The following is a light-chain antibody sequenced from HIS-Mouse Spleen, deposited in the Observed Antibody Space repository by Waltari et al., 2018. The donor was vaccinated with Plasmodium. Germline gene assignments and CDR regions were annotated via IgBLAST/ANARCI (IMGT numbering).Light chain of an antibody. CDR1: SSDVAGSNS. J-gene: IGLJ2*01. Sequence: QSALTQPASVSGSPGQSITISCTGTSSDVAGSNSVSWYQQHPGKAPKLMIYEVSNRPSGVSNRFSGSKSGNTASLTISGLQAEDEADYYCSSYTSSSTVVFGGGTKLTVL. CDR2: EVS. V-gene: IGLV2-14*01. CDR3: SSYTSSSTVV.